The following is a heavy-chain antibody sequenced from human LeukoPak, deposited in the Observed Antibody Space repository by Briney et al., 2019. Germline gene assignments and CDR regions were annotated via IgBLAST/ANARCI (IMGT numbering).Heavy chain of an antibody. Sequence: GGSLRLSCAASGFTFSSYAMSWVRQAPGKGLEWVSAISGSGGSTYYADPVKGRFTISRDNSKNTLYLQMNSLRAEDTAVYYCAKVYYDILTGYSGAEYYFDYWGQGTLVTVSS. CDR3: AKVYYDILTGYSGAEYYFDY. D-gene: IGHD3-9*01. J-gene: IGHJ4*02. V-gene: IGHV3-23*01. CDR2: ISGSGGST. CDR1: GFTFSSYA.